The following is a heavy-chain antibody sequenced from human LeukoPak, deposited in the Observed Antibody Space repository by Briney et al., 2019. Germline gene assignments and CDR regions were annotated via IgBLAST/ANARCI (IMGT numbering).Heavy chain of an antibody. Sequence: SETLSLTCAVYGGSFSRYYWSWIRQPPGKGLEWIGEINHSGSTNYNPSLKSRVTISVDTSKNQFSLKLSSVTAADTAVYYCAGRESDGSGSRTFDYWGQGTLVTVSS. CDR1: GGSFSRYY. D-gene: IGHD3-10*01. CDR3: AGRESDGSGSRTFDY. CDR2: INHSGST. V-gene: IGHV4-34*01. J-gene: IGHJ4*02.